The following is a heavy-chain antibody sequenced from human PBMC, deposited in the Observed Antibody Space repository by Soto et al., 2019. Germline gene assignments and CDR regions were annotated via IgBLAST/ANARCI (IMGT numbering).Heavy chain of an antibody. V-gene: IGHV3-30*18. CDR3: AKDSGKITFGGVDY. J-gene: IGHJ4*02. D-gene: IGHD3-16*01. CDR2: ISYDGSNK. CDR1: GFTFSSYG. Sequence: QVQLVESGGGVVQPGRSLRLSCAASGFTFSSYGMHWVRQAPGKGLEWVAVISYDGSNKYYADSVKGRFTISRDNSKNTLYLQMNSLRAEGTAVYYCAKDSGKITFGGVDYWGQGTLVTVSS.